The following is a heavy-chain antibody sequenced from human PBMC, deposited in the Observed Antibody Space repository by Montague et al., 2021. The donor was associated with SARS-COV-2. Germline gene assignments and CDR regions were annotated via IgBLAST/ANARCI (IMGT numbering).Heavy chain of an antibody. CDR3: AGDQGYNWSYYYYYGMDV. J-gene: IGHJ6*02. CDR1: GGSISSSSYY. D-gene: IGHD1-20*01. CDR2: IYYSGST. Sequence: SETLSLTCTVSGGSISSSSYYWGWIRQPPGKGLEWIGSIYYSGSTYYNPSLKSRVTISVDTSKNQFSLKLSSVTAADTAVYYCAGDQGYNWSYYYYYGMDVWGQGTTVTVSS. V-gene: IGHV4-39*07.